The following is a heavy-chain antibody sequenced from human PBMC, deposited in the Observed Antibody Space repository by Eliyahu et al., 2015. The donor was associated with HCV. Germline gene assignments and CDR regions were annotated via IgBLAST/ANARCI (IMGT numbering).Heavy chain of an antibody. CDR1: GGSISSSSYY. V-gene: IGHV4-39*01. CDR2: IYYSGXT. J-gene: IGHJ4*02. Sequence: QLQLQESGPGLVKPSETLSLTCTVSGGSISSSSYYWGWIRQPPGKGLEWIGSIYYSGXTYYXPSLKSRVTISVDTSKNQFSLKLSSVTAADTAVYYCARQREAAAAYFDYWGQGTLVTVSS. D-gene: IGHD6-13*01. CDR3: ARQREAAAAYFDY.